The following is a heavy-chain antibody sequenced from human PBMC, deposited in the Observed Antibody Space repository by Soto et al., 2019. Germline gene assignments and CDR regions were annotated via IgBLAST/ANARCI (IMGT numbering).Heavy chain of an antibody. V-gene: IGHV4-61*01. CDR2: IYYSGST. CDR3: ARGTYYDFWSGYWDAVDI. CDR1: GGSVRSGSYY. D-gene: IGHD3-3*01. Sequence: PSETLSLTYTVSGGSVRSGSYYWSWIRQPPGKGLEWIGYIYYSGSTNYNPSLKSRVTISVDTSKNQFSLKLSSVTAADTAVYYCARGTYYDFWSGYWDAVDIWGQGTMVT. J-gene: IGHJ3*02.